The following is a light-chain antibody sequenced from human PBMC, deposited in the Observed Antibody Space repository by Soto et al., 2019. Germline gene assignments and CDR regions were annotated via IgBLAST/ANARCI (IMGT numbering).Light chain of an antibody. CDR3: QQYAKWPPQT. Sequence: EIVLTQSPGTLSLSPGERATLSCRASQSVSNNYLAWYQQKPGQAPRLLIYGASTRATGIPARFSGSGSGTEFTLTISNLQSEDFAVYYCQQYAKWPPQTFGQGTKVDIK. J-gene: IGKJ1*01. V-gene: IGKV3-15*01. CDR2: GAS. CDR1: QSVSNN.